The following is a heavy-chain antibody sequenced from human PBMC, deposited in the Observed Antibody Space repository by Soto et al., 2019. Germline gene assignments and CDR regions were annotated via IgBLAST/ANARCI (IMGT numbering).Heavy chain of an antibody. CDR3: ARDRDCSSTSCYYYYGMDV. CDR2: ISSSSSYI. CDR1: GFTFSSYS. J-gene: IGHJ6*02. D-gene: IGHD2-2*01. V-gene: IGHV3-21*01. Sequence: GGSLRLSCAASGFTFSSYSMNWVRQAPGKGLEWVSSISSSSSYIYYADSVKGRFTISRDNAKNSLYLQMNSLRAEDTAVYYCARDRDCSSTSCYYYYGMDVWGQGTTVTISS.